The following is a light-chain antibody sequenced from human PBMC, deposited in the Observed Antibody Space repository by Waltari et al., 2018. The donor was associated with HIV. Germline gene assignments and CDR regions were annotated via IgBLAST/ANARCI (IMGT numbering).Light chain of an antibody. V-gene: IGKV3-15*01. Sequence: EIVMTQSPVTLSASPGERVTLSCRASESVNSDLAWYQQKPGQAPRLLIHGASTRATVIPPRFSGSGSETQFTLTISSLQSEDCAVYYCQQYNNWPPAWTFGRGTRVEI. CDR1: ESVNSD. CDR2: GAS. J-gene: IGKJ1*01. CDR3: QQYNNWPPAWT.